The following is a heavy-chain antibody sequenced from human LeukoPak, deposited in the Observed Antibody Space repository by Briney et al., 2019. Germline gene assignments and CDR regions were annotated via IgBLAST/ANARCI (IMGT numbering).Heavy chain of an antibody. CDR2: INPNSGGT. V-gene: IGHV1-2*04. Sequence: ASVKVSCKASGYTFTGYYMHWVRQAPGQGLEWMGWINPNSGGTNYAQKFQGWVTMTRDTSISTAYMELSRLRSDDTAVYYCARGQGTGTTARYWFDPWGQGTLVTVSS. D-gene: IGHD1-1*01. CDR1: GYTFTGYY. J-gene: IGHJ5*02. CDR3: ARGQGTGTTARYWFDP.